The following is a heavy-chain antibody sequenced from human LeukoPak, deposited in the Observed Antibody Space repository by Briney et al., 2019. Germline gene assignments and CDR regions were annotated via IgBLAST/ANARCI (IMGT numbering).Heavy chain of an antibody. CDR2: IYHSGST. CDR3: ARVRLAHNRFDP. V-gene: IGHV4-39*07. Sequence: SETLSLTCTVSGGSISSSYYYWGWIRQPPGKGLEWIGSIYHSGSTYFNPSLKSRVTISVDRSKNQFSLKLSSVTAADTAVYYCARVRLAHNRFDPWGQGTLVTVSS. D-gene: IGHD6-19*01. J-gene: IGHJ5*02. CDR1: GGSISSSYYY.